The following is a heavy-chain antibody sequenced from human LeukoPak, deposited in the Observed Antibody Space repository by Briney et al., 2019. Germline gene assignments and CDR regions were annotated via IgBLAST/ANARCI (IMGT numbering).Heavy chain of an antibody. V-gene: IGHV4-34*01. Sequence: SETLSLTCAVYGGSFSGYYWSRIRQPPGKGLEWIGEINHSGSTNYNPSLKSRVTISVDTSKNQFSLKLSSVTAADTAVYYCAKVFQSRYFDYWGQGTLVTVSS. CDR1: GGSFSGYY. CDR2: INHSGST. J-gene: IGHJ4*02. CDR3: AKVFQSRYFDY.